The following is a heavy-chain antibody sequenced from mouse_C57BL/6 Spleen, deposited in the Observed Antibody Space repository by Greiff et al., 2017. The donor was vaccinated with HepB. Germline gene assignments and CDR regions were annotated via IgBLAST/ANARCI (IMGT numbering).Heavy chain of an antibody. CDR2: IDPSDSET. CDR3: ARKGASIFDV. J-gene: IGHJ1*03. V-gene: IGHV1-52*01. Sequence: VQLQQPGAELVRPGSSVKLSCKASGYTFTSYWMHWVKQRPIQGLEWIGNIDPSDSETHYNQKFKDKATLTVDKSSSTAYIQLSSLTSEDSAVYYCARKGASIFDVWGTGTTVTVSS. CDR1: GYTFTSYW.